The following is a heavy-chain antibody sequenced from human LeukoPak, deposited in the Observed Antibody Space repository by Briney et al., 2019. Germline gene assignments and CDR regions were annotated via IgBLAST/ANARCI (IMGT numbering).Heavy chain of an antibody. J-gene: IGHJ4*02. CDR2: INHSGST. CDR1: GGSFSGYY. D-gene: IGHD1/OR15-1a*01. V-gene: IGHV4-34*01. Sequence: SETLSLTCAVYGGSFSGYYWSWIRQPPGKGLEWIREINHSGSTNCNPSLKSRVTISVDTSKNQFSLKLSSVTAADTAVYYCARGSRRGTGTSPGNYWGQGTLVTVSS. CDR3: ARGSRRGTGTSPGNY.